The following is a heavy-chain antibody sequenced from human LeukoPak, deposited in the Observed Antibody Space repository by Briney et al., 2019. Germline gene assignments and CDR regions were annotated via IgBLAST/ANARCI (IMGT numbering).Heavy chain of an antibody. Sequence: ASVWVSCKASGYTFTSYGVSWVRQAPGQGLEWMGWISAYNGNTNYAQNLLGRVTMTTDTSTSTAYLELRSLRSDDTAVYYCARGAYCGGDCSSSDAFDIWGQGTMVTVSS. CDR2: ISAYNGNT. V-gene: IGHV1-18*01. CDR3: ARGAYCGGDCSSSDAFDI. D-gene: IGHD2-21*02. J-gene: IGHJ3*02. CDR1: GYTFTSYG.